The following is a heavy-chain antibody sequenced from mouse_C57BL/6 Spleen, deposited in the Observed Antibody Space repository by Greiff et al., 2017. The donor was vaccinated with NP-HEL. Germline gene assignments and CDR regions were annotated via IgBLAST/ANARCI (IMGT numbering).Heavy chain of an antibody. V-gene: IGHV1-54*01. D-gene: IGHD1-1*01. CDR1: GYAFTNYL. J-gene: IGHJ2*01. CDR2: INPGSGGT. CDR3: ARAHYGSSFDY. Sequence: VQLVESGAELVRPGTSVKVSCKASGYAFTNYLIEWVKQRPGQGLEWIGVINPGSGGTNYNEKFKGKATLTADKSSSTAYMQLSSLTSEDSAVYFCARAHYGSSFDYWGQGTTLTVSS.